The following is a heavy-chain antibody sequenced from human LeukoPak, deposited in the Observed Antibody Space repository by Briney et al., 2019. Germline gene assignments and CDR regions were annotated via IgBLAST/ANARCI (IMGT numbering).Heavy chain of an antibody. CDR1: GDSVSSNSAA. CDR3: TRGVTVTGYYFDY. D-gene: IGHD6-19*01. V-gene: IGHV6-1*01. Sequence: SQTLSLTCAISGDSVSSNSAAWNWIRQSPSRGLEWLGGTYFRSKWYHDYPISVRGRITINPDTSKNQFSLRLNSVTPDDTAVYYCTRGVTVTGYYFDYWGQGTLVTVSS. J-gene: IGHJ4*02. CDR2: TYFRSKWYH.